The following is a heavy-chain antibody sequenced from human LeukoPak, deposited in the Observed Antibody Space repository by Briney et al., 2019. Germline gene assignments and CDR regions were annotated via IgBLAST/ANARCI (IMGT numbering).Heavy chain of an antibody. Sequence: SETLSLTCTVSGDSIASGGYAWSWIRQPPGKGLEWLGRIYNSGNTYYNQSLASRVTISPDTSKNQSSLNLRSVTAADTAVYYCARDKATTIRGVVTQDTFDIWGQGTMVTVSS. CDR1: GDSIASGGYA. D-gene: IGHD3-10*01. CDR2: IYNSGNT. V-gene: IGHV4-31*03. CDR3: ARDKATTIRGVVTQDTFDI. J-gene: IGHJ3*02.